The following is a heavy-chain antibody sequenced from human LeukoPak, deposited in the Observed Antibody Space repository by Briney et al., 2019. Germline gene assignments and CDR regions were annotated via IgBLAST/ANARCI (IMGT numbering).Heavy chain of an antibody. V-gene: IGHV1-69*05. D-gene: IGHD2-2*02. CDR2: AIPIFDAA. CDR3: ASGNCSSTSCYTGGYYYYYYMDV. Sequence: SVKVSCKASGGTFSSYAISWVRQAPGQGLEWMGGAIPIFDAANYAQKFQGRVTITTDDSTSTAYMELSSLRSEDTAVYYCASGNCSSTSCYTGGYYYYYYMDVWGKGTTVTVSS. CDR1: GGTFSSYA. J-gene: IGHJ6*03.